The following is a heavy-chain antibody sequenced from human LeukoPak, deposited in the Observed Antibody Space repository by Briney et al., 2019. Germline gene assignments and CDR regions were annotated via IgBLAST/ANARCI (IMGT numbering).Heavy chain of an antibody. D-gene: IGHD3-22*01. J-gene: IGHJ4*02. CDR3: TRDYPITMIVVVNDY. CDR1: GFTFGDYA. CDR2: IRSKAYGCTT. V-gene: IGHV3-49*03. Sequence: GGSLRLSCTASGFTFGDYAMSWFRQAPGKGLEWVGFIRSKAYGCTTEYAASVKGRFTISRDDSKSIAYLQMNSLKTEDTAVYYCTRDYPITMIVVVNDYWGQGTLVTVSS.